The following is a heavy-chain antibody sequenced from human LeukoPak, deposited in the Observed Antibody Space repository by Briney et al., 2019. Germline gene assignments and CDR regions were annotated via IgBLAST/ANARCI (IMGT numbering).Heavy chain of an antibody. CDR1: GGSISSYY. J-gene: IGHJ5*02. V-gene: IGHV4-59*01. CDR2: IYYSGST. D-gene: IGHD2-2*01. CDR3: ARDVGYCSTTSCYVWFDP. Sequence: SETLSLTCTVSGGSISSYYWSWIRQPPGKGLEWIGYIYYSGSTTYNPSLKSRVTISVDTSKNQFSLKLSSVTAADTAVYFCARDVGYCSTTSCYVWFDPWGQGTLVTVSS.